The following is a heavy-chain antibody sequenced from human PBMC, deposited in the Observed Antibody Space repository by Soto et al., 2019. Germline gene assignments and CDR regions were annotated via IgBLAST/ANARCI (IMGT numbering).Heavy chain of an antibody. Sequence: ASVKVSCKASGYTFTSYGISWVRQAPGQGLEWMGWISAYNGNTNYAQKLQGRVTMTTDTSTSTAYMELRSLRSDDTAVYYCARDLTRSYDILTGYDYAFDIWGQGTMVTVSS. CDR2: ISAYNGNT. V-gene: IGHV1-18*01. CDR1: GYTFTSYG. CDR3: ARDLTRSYDILTGYDYAFDI. J-gene: IGHJ3*02. D-gene: IGHD3-9*01.